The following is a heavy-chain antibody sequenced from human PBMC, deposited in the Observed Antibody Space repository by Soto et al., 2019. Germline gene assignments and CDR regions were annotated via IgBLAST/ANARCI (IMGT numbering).Heavy chain of an antibody. CDR2: IYYSGST. D-gene: IGHD3-10*01. CDR1: GGSISSGDYY. J-gene: IGHJ6*02. Sequence: TLSLTCTVSGGSISSGDYYWSWIRQPPGKGLEWIGYIYYSGSTYYNPSLKSRVTISVDTSKNQFSLKLSSVTAADTAVYYCARDSGYYGSGSYYKSGGMDVWGQGTTVTVSS. V-gene: IGHV4-30-4*01. CDR3: ARDSGYYGSGSYYKSGGMDV.